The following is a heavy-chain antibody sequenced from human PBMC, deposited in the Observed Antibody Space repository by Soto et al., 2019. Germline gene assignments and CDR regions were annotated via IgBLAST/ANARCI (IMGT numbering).Heavy chain of an antibody. CDR1: GGSISSYY. V-gene: IGHV4-59*01. J-gene: IGHJ3*02. CDR2: IYYSGST. CDR3: ARAEEPIWFGELFGAFDI. D-gene: IGHD3-10*01. Sequence: QVQLQESGPGLVKPSETLSLTCTVSGGSISSYYWSWIRQPPGKGLEWIGYIYYSGSTNYNPSLKSRVTISVDTSKNQFSLKLSSVTAADTAVYYCARAEEPIWFGELFGAFDIWGQGTMVTVSS.